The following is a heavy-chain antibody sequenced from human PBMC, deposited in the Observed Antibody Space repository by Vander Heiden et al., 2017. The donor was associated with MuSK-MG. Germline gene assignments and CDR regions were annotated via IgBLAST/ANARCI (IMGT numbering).Heavy chain of an antibody. D-gene: IGHD2-21*02. J-gene: IGHJ6*02. V-gene: IGHV4-4*07. CDR2: IYTSGST. CDR3: ARGCRGDCYWPYYYKMDV. CDR1: GGAMTRDS. Sequence: QVQLQESRPGPVKPSEARSLTCTVSGGAMTRDSRSWIRQPAGKGLEWIGRIYTSGSTNYNPSLKSRVTMSVDTSKNQFSLQLSSVTAADTAVYYCARGCRGDCYWPYYYKMDVWGQGTTVTVSS.